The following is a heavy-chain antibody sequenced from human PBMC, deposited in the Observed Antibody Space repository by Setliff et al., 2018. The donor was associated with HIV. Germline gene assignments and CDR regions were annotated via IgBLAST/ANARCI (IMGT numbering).Heavy chain of an antibody. J-gene: IGHJ6*02. CDR1: AYTFTAYY. CDR3: ARDQEWLVDYYYGMDV. Sequence: GESLKISCKGSAYTFTAYYMHWVRQAPGQGLEWMGWIYPSSGSTTYAQKFQGRVTMTRDTSTSTVYMELSSLRSEDTAVYYCARDQEWLVDYYYGMDVWGQGTTVTVSS. V-gene: IGHV1-46*01. CDR2: IYPSSGST. D-gene: IGHD6-19*01.